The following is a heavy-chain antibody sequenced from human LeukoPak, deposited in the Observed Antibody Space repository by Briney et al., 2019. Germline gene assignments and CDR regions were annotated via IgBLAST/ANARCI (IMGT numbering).Heavy chain of an antibody. V-gene: IGHV3-30*18. CDR1: GFTFSSYG. CDR2: ISYDGSNK. CDR3: AQAWRWLQLND. D-gene: IGHD5-24*01. J-gene: IGHJ4*02. Sequence: GGSLRLSCAASGFTFSSYGMHWVRQAPGKGLEWVAVISYDGSNKYYADSVKGRFTISRDNSMNTLYLQMNSLRDEDTAVYYCAQAWRWLQLNDGGQGTLVTVSS.